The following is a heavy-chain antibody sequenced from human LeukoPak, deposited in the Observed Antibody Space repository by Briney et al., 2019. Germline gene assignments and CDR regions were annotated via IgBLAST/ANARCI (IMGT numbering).Heavy chain of an antibody. CDR1: GFTFNTYW. CDR3: ARDVGGSLDY. CDR2: IKEDESAK. J-gene: IGHJ4*02. V-gene: IGHV3-7*01. D-gene: IGHD1-26*01. Sequence: PGGSLRLSCAASGFTFNTYWMAWVRQAPRKGLEWVANIKEDESAKHQADSVKGRFTISRDNARNSVYLQMSSLRGDDTAVYYCARDVGGSLDYWGQGTLVTVSS.